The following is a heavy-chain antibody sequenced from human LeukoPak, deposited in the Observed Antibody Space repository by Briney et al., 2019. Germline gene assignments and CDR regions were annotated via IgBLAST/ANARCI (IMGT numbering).Heavy chain of an antibody. CDR2: ISSSGSTI. CDR3: AREEYYYDSSGYRNDAFDI. CDR1: GFTFSRYE. D-gene: IGHD3-22*01. V-gene: IGHV3-48*03. Sequence: PGGSLRLSCAASGFTFSRYEMNWVRQAPGKGLEWVSDISSSGSTIYYADSVKGRFTISRDNAKNSLYLQMNSLRVEDTAVYYCAREEYYYDSSGYRNDAFDIWGQGTMVTVSS. J-gene: IGHJ3*02.